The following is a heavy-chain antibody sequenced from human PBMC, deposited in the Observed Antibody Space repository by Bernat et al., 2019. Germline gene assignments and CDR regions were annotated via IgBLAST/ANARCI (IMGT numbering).Heavy chain of an antibody. Sequence: QVQLRESGPGLVKPSQTLSLTCSVSGDSINSGGYYWTWIRQHPGKGLEWIGYIYYSGIYFSGSTYYNPSLKSRVSISVDTSKNQFSLKLSSVTAADTAVYYCARTYHYEQSGYGMDVWGQGTTVTVSS. CDR1: GDSINSGGYY. CDR3: ARTYHYEQSGYGMDV. V-gene: IGHV4-31*03. D-gene: IGHD3-22*01. J-gene: IGHJ6*02. CDR2: IYYSGIYFSGST.